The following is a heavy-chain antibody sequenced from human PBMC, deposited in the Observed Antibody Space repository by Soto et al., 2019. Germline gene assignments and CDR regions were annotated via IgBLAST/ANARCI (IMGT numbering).Heavy chain of an antibody. CDR2: VNGNSGAT. D-gene: IGHD4-17*01. J-gene: IGHJ4*02. Sequence: QVQLVQSGAEVKEPGASVKVSCKASGSSFTGSSIHWVRQAPGQGLEWMGWVNGNSGATRFSQKFQGRVAMTRDTSISTAYMELSRLTSDDTAVFFCARGRWGSGDYGGLIVYWGQGTLVTVSS. V-gene: IGHV1-2*02. CDR3: ARGRWGSGDYGGLIVY. CDR1: GSSFTGSS.